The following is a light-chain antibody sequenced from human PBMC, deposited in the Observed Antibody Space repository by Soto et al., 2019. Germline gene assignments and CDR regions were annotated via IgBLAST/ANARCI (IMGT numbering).Light chain of an antibody. J-gene: IGLJ2*01. CDR2: EYN. Sequence: NFMLTQPHSVSESPGKTVTISCTRNSGSIAGNFVQWYQQRPGSAPAPVIYEYNQRPSGVPDRFSGSIDTSSNSASLTISGLRTEDEADYFCQSYDLSTVVFGGGTKVTVL. CDR1: SGSIAGNF. CDR3: QSYDLSTVV. V-gene: IGLV6-57*04.